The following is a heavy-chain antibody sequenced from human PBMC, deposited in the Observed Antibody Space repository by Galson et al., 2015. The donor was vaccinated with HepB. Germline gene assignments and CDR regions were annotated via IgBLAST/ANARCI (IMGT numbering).Heavy chain of an antibody. CDR1: GFTFSSYG. D-gene: IGHD3-22*01. V-gene: IGHV3-33*08. CDR2: IWYDGSNK. Sequence: SLRLSCAASGFTFSSYGMHWVRQAPGKGLEWVAVIWYDGSNKYYADSVKGRFTISRDNSKNTLYLQMNSLRAEDTAVYYCARDQHDSIEGIYYYGMDVWGQGTTVTVSS. CDR3: ARDQHDSIEGIYYYGMDV. J-gene: IGHJ6*02.